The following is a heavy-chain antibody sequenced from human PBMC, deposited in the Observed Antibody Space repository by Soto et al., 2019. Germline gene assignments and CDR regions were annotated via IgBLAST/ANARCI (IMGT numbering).Heavy chain of an antibody. V-gene: IGHV4-34*11. CDR1: GGSFSGYY. J-gene: IGHJ4*02. Sequence: TSETLSLTCAVYGGSFSGYYWSWIRQPPGKGLEWIGYVYHTGRTSYNPSLKSRVSISMDTSKNQFSLNLDSVTAADTAVYFCARDFAHFDSWGQGTLVTVSS. CDR3: ARDFAHFDS. D-gene: IGHD3-3*01. CDR2: VYHTGRT.